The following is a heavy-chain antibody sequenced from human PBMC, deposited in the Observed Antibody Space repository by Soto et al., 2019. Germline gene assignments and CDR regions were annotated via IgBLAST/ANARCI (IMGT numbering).Heavy chain of an antibody. J-gene: IGHJ6*02. CDR2: ISYDGSNK. V-gene: IGHV3-30*03. D-gene: IGHD2-2*01. Sequence: LRLSCAASGFTFSSYGMHWVRQAPGKGLEWVAVISYDGSNKYYADSVKGRFTISRDNSKNTLYLQMNSLRAEDTAVYYCARDGADIVVVPAETYYGMDVWGQGTTVTVYS. CDR1: GFTFSSYG. CDR3: ARDGADIVVVPAETYYGMDV.